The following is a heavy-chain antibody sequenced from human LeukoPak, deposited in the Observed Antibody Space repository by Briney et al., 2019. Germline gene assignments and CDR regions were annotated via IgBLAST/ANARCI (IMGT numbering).Heavy chain of an antibody. CDR1: GFTFSGYN. CDR3: AKEILYSGSYPTRVVGLDN. V-gene: IGHV3-30*18. CDR2: ISYDGSNK. Sequence: GGSLRLSCAASGFTFSGYNMNWVRQAPGKGLEWVAVISYDGSNKYYADSVKGRFTISRDNSKKLYLQMNSLRAEDTAVYYCAKEILYSGSYPTRVVGLDNWGQGTLVTVSS. J-gene: IGHJ4*02. D-gene: IGHD1-26*01.